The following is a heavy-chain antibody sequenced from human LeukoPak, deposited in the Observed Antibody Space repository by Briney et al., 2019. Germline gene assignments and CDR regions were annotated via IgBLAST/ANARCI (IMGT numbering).Heavy chain of an antibody. CDR3: APEGNYYGSGSYFDY. CDR1: GFTFSSYA. J-gene: IGHJ4*02. D-gene: IGHD3-10*01. V-gene: IGHV3-48*01. Sequence: GGSLRLSCAASGFTFSSYAMSWVRQAPGKGLEWVSYISSSSSTIYYADSVKGRFTISRDNAKNSLYLQMNSLRAEDTAVYYCAPEGNYYGSGSYFDYWGQGTLVTVSS. CDR2: ISSSSSTI.